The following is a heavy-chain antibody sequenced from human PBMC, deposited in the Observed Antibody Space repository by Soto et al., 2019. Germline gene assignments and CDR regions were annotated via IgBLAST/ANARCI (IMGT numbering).Heavy chain of an antibody. CDR2: LFNSGTT. D-gene: IGHD6-13*01. CDR3: AFPATADFDY. Sequence: QVQLQESGPGLVKPSGTLSLTWAFSGGSIRSTNWWTWVRRPPGRGLEWIGELFNSGTTNYSPSLKSRVNIAVDMSTNHLSLTLISVTAADTAVYCCAFPATADFDYWGKGILVTVSS. V-gene: IGHV4-4*01. CDR1: GGSIRSTNW. J-gene: IGHJ4*02.